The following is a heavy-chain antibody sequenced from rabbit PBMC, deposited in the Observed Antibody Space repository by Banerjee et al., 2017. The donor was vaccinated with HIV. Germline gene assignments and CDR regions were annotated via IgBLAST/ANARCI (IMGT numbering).Heavy chain of an antibody. D-gene: IGHD1-1*01. J-gene: IGHJ3*01. CDR3: GRGTATRL. CDR1: GIDFSSYW. CDR2: IADGSIGNT. Sequence: QSLEESGGDLVKPGASLTLTCTASGIDFSSYWMCWVRQAPGKGLEWIACIADGSIGNTYYASWAKGRFTISKTSSTTGTLQMTSLTAADTATYFCGRGTATRLWGQGTLVTVS. V-gene: IGHV1S40*01.